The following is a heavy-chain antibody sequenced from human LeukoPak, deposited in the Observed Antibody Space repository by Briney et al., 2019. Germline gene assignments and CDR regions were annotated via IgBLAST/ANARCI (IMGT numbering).Heavy chain of an antibody. J-gene: IGHJ3*02. CDR3: AKDLTSVYGSGEDAFDI. Sequence: GRSLRLSCAASGFTFDDYAMHWVRQAPGKGLEWVSGISWNSGSIGYADSVKGRFTISRDNAKNSLYLQMNSLRAEDTALYYCAKDLTSVYGSGEDAFDIWGQGTMVTVSS. D-gene: IGHD3-10*01. CDR1: GFTFDDYA. CDR2: ISWNSGSI. V-gene: IGHV3-9*01.